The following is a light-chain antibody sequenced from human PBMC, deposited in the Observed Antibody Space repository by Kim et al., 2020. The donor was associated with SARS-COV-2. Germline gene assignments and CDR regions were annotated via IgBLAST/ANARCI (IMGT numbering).Light chain of an antibody. J-gene: IGLJ2*01. CDR3: SSYTSSSTLV. CDR1: SSDVGGYDF. Sequence: GQSITIPCTGTSSDVGGYDFVSWYQQHPDKPPKLLIYDVSKRPSGVSNRFSASKSGNTASLTISGLQAEDEADYYCSSYTSSSTLVFGGGTQLTVL. V-gene: IGLV2-14*04. CDR2: DVS.